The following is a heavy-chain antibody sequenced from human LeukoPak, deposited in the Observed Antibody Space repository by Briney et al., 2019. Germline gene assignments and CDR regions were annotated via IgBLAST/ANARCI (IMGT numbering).Heavy chain of an antibody. CDR3: ARLRGGVQLRGD. D-gene: IGHD5-18*01. Sequence: SETLSLTCTVSGGSITSNSYSWGWIRQPPGKGLQWIVTLSHAGTNYYNPSLKSRVTMPVDRSKNQLSLKLTSVTATDTAVYYCARLRGGVQLRGDWGQGTLVTVSS. J-gene: IGHJ4*02. CDR2: LSHAGTN. CDR1: GGSITSNSYS. V-gene: IGHV4-39*01.